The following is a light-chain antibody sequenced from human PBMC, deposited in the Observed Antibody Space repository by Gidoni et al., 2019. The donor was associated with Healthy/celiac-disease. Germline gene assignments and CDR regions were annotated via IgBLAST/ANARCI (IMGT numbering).Light chain of an antibody. CDR2: GNS. Sequence: QSVLTQPPSVSGAPGQRVTISCTGSSSNIGAGYDVHWYQQLPVTAPKLLIYGNSNRPSGVPDRFSGSKSGTSASLAITGLQAEDDAYYYCQSYDSSLSGVVFGGGTKLTVL. J-gene: IGLJ2*01. CDR3: QSYDSSLSGVV. V-gene: IGLV1-40*01. CDR1: SSNIGAGYD.